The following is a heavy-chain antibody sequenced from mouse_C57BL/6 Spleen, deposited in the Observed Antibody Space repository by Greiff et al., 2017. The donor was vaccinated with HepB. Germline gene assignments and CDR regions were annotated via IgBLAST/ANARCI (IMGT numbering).Heavy chain of an antibody. CDR3: AREGVYGSSPLAY. Sequence: EVKLQESGPGLVKPSQSLSLTCSVTGYSITSGYYWNWIRQFPGNKLEWMGYISYDGSNNYNPSLKNRISITRDTSKNQFFLKLNSVTTEDTATYYCAREGVYGSSPLAYWGQGTLVTVSA. D-gene: IGHD1-1*01. CDR1: GYSITSGYY. V-gene: IGHV3-6*01. CDR2: ISYDGSN. J-gene: IGHJ3*01.